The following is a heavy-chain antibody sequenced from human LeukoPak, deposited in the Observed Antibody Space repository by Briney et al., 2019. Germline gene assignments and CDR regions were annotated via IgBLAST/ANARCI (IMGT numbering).Heavy chain of an antibody. CDR1: GFTFSSYS. D-gene: IGHD2-2*01. CDR2: ISSSSSYI. Sequence: GGSLRLSCAASGFTFSSYSMNWVRQAPGKGLEWVSSISSSSSYIYYADSVKGRFTISRDNAKNSLYLQMNSLRAEDTAVYYCARVLGIHSTRGAFDIWGQGTMVTVSS. J-gene: IGHJ3*02. V-gene: IGHV3-21*01. CDR3: ARVLGIHSTRGAFDI.